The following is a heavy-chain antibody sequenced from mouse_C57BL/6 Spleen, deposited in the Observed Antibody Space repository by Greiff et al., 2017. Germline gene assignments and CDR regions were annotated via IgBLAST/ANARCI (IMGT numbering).Heavy chain of an antibody. D-gene: IGHD1-1*01. Sequence: EVQLVESEGGLVQPGSSMKLSCTASGFTFSDYYMAWVRQVPEKGLEWVANINYDGSSTYYLDSLKSRFIISRDNAKNILYLQMSSLKSEDTATYYCARDGPYYYGSSYDAMDYWGQGTSVTVSS. V-gene: IGHV5-16*01. CDR1: GFTFSDYY. CDR3: ARDGPYYYGSSYDAMDY. CDR2: INYDGSST. J-gene: IGHJ4*01.